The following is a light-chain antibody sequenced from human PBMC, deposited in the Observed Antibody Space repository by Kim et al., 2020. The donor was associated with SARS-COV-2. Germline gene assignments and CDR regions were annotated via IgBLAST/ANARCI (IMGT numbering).Light chain of an antibody. CDR2: YDD. Sequence: QSVLTQPPSVSEAPRQRVTISCSGSSSNIGNNAVSWYQHVPGKAPKLLMYYDDLLPSGVSDRFSGSKSGTLASLAISGLQSEDEADYYCAAWDDSRGGYVFGTGTKVTVL. V-gene: IGLV1-36*01. J-gene: IGLJ1*01. CDR3: AAWDDSRGGYV. CDR1: SSNIGNNA.